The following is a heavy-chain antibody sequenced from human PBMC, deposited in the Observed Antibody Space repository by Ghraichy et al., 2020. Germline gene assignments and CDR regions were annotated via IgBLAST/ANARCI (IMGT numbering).Heavy chain of an antibody. J-gene: IGHJ4*02. CDR1: GFTFISYA. D-gene: IGHD1-26*01. CDR2: ISGSGCST. Sequence: GGSLRLSCAASGFTFISYAMIWVRQAPGKGLEWVSAISGSGCSTYYADSVKGRFTISRDNSKNTLYLQMNSLRDEDTAVYYCATEELLPPGFDYWGQGTLVTVSS. V-gene: IGHV3-23*01. CDR3: ATEELLPPGFDY.